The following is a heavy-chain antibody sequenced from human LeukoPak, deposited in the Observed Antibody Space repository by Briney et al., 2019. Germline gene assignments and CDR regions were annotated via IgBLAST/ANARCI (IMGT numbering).Heavy chain of an antibody. CDR3: ARRLLADIVVVPAIRPNWFDP. CDR2: INHSGST. CDR1: GYSISSGYY. V-gene: IGHV4-38-2*01. D-gene: IGHD2-2*01. Sequence: PSETLSLTCAVSGYSISSGYYWGWIRQPPGKGLEWIGEINHSGSTNYNPSLKSRVTISVDTSKNQFSLKLSSVTAADTAVYYCARRLLADIVVVPAIRPNWFDPWGQGTLVTVSS. J-gene: IGHJ5*02.